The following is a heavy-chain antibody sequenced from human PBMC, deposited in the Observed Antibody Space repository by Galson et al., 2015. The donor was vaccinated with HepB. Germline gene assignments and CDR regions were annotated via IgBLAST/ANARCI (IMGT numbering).Heavy chain of an antibody. CDR1: GFTFEDYA. D-gene: IGHD3-10*01. CDR3: AQDLTYYYGSGSYFVGMDV. Sequence: SLRLSCAASGFTFEDYAMHWVRHVPGKGLEWVSGISWNSDFTGYADSVRGRFTISRDNAKYSLYLQTNSLRADDTALYYCAQDLTYYYGSGSYFVGMDVWGQGTTVTVSS. J-gene: IGHJ6*02. CDR2: ISWNSDFT. V-gene: IGHV3-9*01.